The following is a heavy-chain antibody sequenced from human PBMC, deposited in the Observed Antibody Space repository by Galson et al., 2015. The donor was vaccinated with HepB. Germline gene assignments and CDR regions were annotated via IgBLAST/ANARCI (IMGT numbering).Heavy chain of an antibody. CDR2: ISVLGTST. CDR3: AKVSFSTSAVQRGRFLDY. Sequence: SLRLSCAASGFAFSSYDMSRVRQAPGKGLEWVSAISVLGTSTYYADSVKGRFTISRDTSSNTLYLQMNSLRAEDTAVYYCAKVSFSTSAVQRGRFLDYWGQGTLVTVSS. V-gene: IGHV3-23*01. CDR1: GFAFSSYD. D-gene: IGHD3-16*01. J-gene: IGHJ4*02.